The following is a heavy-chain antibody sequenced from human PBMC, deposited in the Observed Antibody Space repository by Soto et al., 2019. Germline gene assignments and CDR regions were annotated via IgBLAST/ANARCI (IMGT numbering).Heavy chain of an antibody. Sequence: ASVKVSCKASGYTFSYYYMHWVRQAPGQGLEWMGVIDPSGTGTAHAQKFQGRVTITRDTSTSTMYMFLSSLGSEDTAVYYCVRGGAAVGPSTPFDYWGQGTLVTVSS. D-gene: IGHD1-26*01. CDR3: VRGGAAVGPSTPFDY. J-gene: IGHJ4*02. V-gene: IGHV1-46*03. CDR1: GYTFSYYY. CDR2: IDPSGTGT.